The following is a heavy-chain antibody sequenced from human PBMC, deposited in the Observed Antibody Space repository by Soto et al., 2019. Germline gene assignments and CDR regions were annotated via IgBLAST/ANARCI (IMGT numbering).Heavy chain of an antibody. J-gene: IGHJ6*02. D-gene: IGHD2-15*01. Sequence: ASVKVSCKASGYTFTSYGISWVRQAPGQGLEWMGWISAYNGNTNYAQKFQGWVTMTRDTSISTAYMELSRLRSDDTAVYYCARDLNAFGGGNYYYYGMDVWGQGTTVTVSS. CDR1: GYTFTSYG. V-gene: IGHV1-18*01. CDR2: ISAYNGNT. CDR3: ARDLNAFGGGNYYYYGMDV.